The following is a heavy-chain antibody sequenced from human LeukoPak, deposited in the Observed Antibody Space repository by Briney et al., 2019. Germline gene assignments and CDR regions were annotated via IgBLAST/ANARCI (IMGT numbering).Heavy chain of an antibody. CDR1: GGSISSYY. Sequence: SETLSLTCTVSGGSISSYYWSWIRQPPGKGLEWIGYIYSSGSTNYNPSLKSRVTTSVDTSKNQFSLKLSSVTAADTAVYYCARTGGSSSWYLLRDAFDIWGQGTMVTVSS. D-gene: IGHD6-13*01. CDR3: ARTGGSSSWYLLRDAFDI. J-gene: IGHJ3*02. CDR2: IYSSGST. V-gene: IGHV4-59*12.